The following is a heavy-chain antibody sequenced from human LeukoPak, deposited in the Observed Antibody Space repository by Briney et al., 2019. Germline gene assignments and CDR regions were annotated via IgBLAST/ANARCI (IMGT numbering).Heavy chain of an antibody. Sequence: SETLSLTCTVSGGSISSSSYYWGWIRQPPGKGLEWIGNICYSGSTYSNPSLKSRVTISVDTSKNQFSLKLSSVTAADTAVYYCARQRGPFDYWGQGTLVTVSS. J-gene: IGHJ4*02. CDR3: ARQRGPFDY. CDR2: ICYSGST. V-gene: IGHV4-39*01. CDR1: GGSISSSSYY.